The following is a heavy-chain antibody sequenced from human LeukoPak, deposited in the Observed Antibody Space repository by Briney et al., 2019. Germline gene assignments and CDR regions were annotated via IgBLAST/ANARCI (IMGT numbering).Heavy chain of an antibody. Sequence: GASVKVSCKASGYTFTANYMHWVRLAPGQGLERMGWINPNSGGTNYAQKFQGRVTMTRDTSISTAYMELSRLRSDDTAVYYCTRVRFLEWLLNYYGMDVWGQGTTVTVSS. D-gene: IGHD3-3*01. J-gene: IGHJ6*02. V-gene: IGHV1-2*02. CDR2: INPNSGGT. CDR1: GYTFTANY. CDR3: TRVRFLEWLLNYYGMDV.